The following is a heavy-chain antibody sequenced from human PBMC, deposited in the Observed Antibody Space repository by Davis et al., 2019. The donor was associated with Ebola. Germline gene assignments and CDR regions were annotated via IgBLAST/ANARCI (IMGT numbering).Heavy chain of an antibody. CDR2: ISGDGSST. Sequence: GGSLRLSCVASGFTFGANAMHWVRQAPGKGLEWVSHISGDGSSTSYADSVTGRFTFSRDNSKNSLYLQMNSLRSEDTAFYYCAKSRGYADPYFDYWGQGTLVTVSS. J-gene: IGHJ4*02. D-gene: IGHD4-17*01. V-gene: IGHV3-43*02. CDR3: AKSRGYADPYFDY. CDR1: GFTFGANA.